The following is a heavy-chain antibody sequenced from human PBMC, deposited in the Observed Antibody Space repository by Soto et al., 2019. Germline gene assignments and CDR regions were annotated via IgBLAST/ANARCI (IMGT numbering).Heavy chain of an antibody. CDR1: GGTFSSYA. CDR2: IIPIFGTA. V-gene: IGHV1-69*01. D-gene: IGHD4-17*01. CDR3: ARDEGGDYDEGIYGMDV. J-gene: IGHJ6*02. Sequence: QVQLVQSGAEVKKPGSSVKVSCKASGGTFSSYAISWVRQAPGQGLEWMGGIIPIFGTANYAQKFQGRVTITADESTSTAYMELSSLSSEDTAVYYCARDEGGDYDEGIYGMDVWGQGTTVTVSS.